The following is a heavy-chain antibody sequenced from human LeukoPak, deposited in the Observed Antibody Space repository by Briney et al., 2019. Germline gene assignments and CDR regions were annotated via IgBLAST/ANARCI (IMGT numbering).Heavy chain of an antibody. Sequence: GASVKVSCKASGYTFTSYGISRVRQAPGQGLEWMGWISAYNGNTNYAQKLQGRVTMTTDTSTSTAYMELRSLRSDDTAVYYCARGTYCGGDCYSEAFDIWGQGTMVTVSS. CDR2: ISAYNGNT. D-gene: IGHD2-21*02. J-gene: IGHJ3*02. CDR1: GYTFTSYG. V-gene: IGHV1-18*01. CDR3: ARGTYCGGDCYSEAFDI.